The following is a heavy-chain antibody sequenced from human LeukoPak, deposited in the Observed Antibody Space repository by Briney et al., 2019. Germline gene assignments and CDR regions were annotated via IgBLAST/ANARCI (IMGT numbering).Heavy chain of an antibody. J-gene: IGHJ3*02. V-gene: IGHV3-7*01. Sequence: GGSLRLSCLDSGFSFSSYWMSWVRQAPGKGLEWVANTKQDGSDKQYVDSVKGRFTISRDNGKNSLYLQMNSLRAEDTAVNFCASGPRWVGAAWAHSFDIWGQGTMVTVSS. CDR2: TKQDGSDK. CDR1: GFSFSSYW. CDR3: ASGPRWVGAAWAHSFDI. D-gene: IGHD2-15*01.